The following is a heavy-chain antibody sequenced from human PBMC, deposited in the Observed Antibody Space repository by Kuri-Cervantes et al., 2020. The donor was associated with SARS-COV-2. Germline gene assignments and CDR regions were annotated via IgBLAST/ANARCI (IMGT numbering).Heavy chain of an antibody. J-gene: IGHJ4*02. V-gene: IGHV4-38-2*02. CDR2: VHHSGST. CDR3: ARALAARADY. D-gene: IGHD6-6*01. CDR1: GDSISTGYY. Sequence: GSLRLSCSVSGDSISTGYYWNWIRQSPEKGLEWIGNVHHSGSTYYNPSLKSRVTISVDTSKNQFSLKLSSVTAADTAVYYCARALAARADYWGQGTLVTVSS.